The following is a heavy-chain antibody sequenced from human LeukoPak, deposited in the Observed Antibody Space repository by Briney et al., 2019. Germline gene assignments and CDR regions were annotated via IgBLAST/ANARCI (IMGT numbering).Heavy chain of an antibody. V-gene: IGHV3-21*01. CDR2: ISSSSSYI. CDR3: ARVRAQSAADAFDI. J-gene: IGHJ3*02. Sequence: PGGSLRLSCAASGFTFSSYSMNWVRQAPGKGLEWVSSISSSSSYICYADSVKGRFTISRDNAKNSLYLQMNSLRAEDTAVYYCARVRAQSAADAFDIWGQGTMVTVSS. CDR1: GFTFSSYS. D-gene: IGHD4-17*01.